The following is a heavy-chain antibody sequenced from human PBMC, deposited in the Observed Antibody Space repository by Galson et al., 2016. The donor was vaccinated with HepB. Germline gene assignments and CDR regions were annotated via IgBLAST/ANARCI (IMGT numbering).Heavy chain of an antibody. J-gene: IGHJ6*02. CDR3: ARDPGFRNGMNV. CDR2: INSDGGTI. V-gene: IGHV3-64*04. CDR1: GFAFNTYA. Sequence: SLRLSCAASGFAFNTYAMNWVRQAPGKGLEFVSTINSDGGTIDYADSVKGRVTISRDNSKNSVFLQMNNLRAEDTAVYYCARDPGFRNGMNVWGQGTTVTVSS.